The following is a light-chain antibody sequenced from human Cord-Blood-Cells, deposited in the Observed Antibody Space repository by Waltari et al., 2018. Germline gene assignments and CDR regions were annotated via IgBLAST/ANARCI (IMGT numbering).Light chain of an antibody. CDR1: HSIISW. J-gene: IGKJ2*01. Sequence: DIQITQSPSTLCASVGDRVTITCRASHSIISWLAWYHQKPGKAPKPLIYDASSFESGVPSRFSGSGSGTEFTLSISSLQPDEFATYYCQQYNSYFVQGTKLEIK. CDR3: QQYNSY. CDR2: DAS. V-gene: IGKV1-5*01.